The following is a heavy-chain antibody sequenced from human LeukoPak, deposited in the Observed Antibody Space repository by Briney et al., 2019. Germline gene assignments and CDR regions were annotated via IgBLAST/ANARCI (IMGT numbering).Heavy chain of an antibody. D-gene: IGHD6-19*01. J-gene: IGHJ4*02. CDR1: GFTFSKYW. V-gene: IGHV3-74*01. CDR3: ATKQWLAPPPDS. Sequence: GGSLRLSCAASGFTFSKYWMLWVRQAPGKGLDSVSRINTDGTVTTYADSVKGRFTVSRDNADNTMFLQMNSVRDEDTAVYYCATKQWLAPPPDSWGQGTPVTVSS. CDR2: INTDGTVT.